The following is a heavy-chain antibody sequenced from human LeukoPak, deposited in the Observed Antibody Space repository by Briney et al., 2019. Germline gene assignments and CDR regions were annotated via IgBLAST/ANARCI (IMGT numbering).Heavy chain of an antibody. CDR3: AREAGPAYCSTTSCLNWFDP. Sequence: GGSLRLSCEASRFTFSSSWMSWVRQAPGKGLEWVANIKQDGSDKYYVDSVKGRFTISRDNAKNSLYLEMNSLRAENTAVYSCAREAGPAYCSTTSCLNWFDPWGQGTLVTVSS. CDR2: IKQDGSDK. J-gene: IGHJ5*02. D-gene: IGHD2-2*01. CDR1: RFTFSSSW. V-gene: IGHV3-7*05.